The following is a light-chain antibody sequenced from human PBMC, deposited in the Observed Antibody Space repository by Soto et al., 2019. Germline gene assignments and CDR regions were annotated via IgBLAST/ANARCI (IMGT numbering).Light chain of an antibody. CDR3: QQSYSTPPWT. Sequence: DIQMTQSPSSLSASVGDRVTITCRASQSIVTYLNWYLQKPGKAPKLLIYAASNLQSGVPSRFIGSGSGTDFTLTISSLQPEDFATYFCQQSYSTPPWTFGQGTKVDIK. CDR1: QSIVTY. CDR2: AAS. J-gene: IGKJ1*01. V-gene: IGKV1-39*01.